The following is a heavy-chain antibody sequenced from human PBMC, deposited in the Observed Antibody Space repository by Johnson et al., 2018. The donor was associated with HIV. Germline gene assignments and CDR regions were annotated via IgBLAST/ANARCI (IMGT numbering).Heavy chain of an antibody. V-gene: IGHV3-30*04. CDR1: GFPFTTYT. Sequence: QVQLVESGGGVVQPGRSLRLFCAVSGFPFTTYTIHWVRQAPGKGLEWVALISYDGNDKYYADSVKGRFTISRDISKSTLYLQMNSLRVEDTAMYYCARGRKDIAAVDGLDNDGFDVWGQGTIVTVSS. J-gene: IGHJ3*01. D-gene: IGHD6-13*01. CDR2: ISYDGNDK. CDR3: ARGRKDIAAVDGLDNDGFDV.